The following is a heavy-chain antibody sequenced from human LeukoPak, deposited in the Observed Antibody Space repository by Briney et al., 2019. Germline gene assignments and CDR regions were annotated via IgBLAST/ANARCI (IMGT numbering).Heavy chain of an antibody. CDR1: GYSFTSYW. CDR3: AADLSYYDILTGYLV. V-gene: IGHV5-51*01. CDR2: IYPGDSDT. Sequence: GESLKISCKGSGYSFTSYWIGWAGQMPGKGLEWMGLIYPGDSDTRYNPSFQGQVTISADKSISTAYLQWSSLKASDTAMYYCAADLSYYDILTGYLVWGQGTTVTVSS. J-gene: IGHJ6*02. D-gene: IGHD3-9*01.